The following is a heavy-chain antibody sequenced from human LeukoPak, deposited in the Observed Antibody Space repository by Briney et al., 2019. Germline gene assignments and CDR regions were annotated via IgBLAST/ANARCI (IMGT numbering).Heavy chain of an antibody. Sequence: SVKVSCKASGGTFSSYAISWVRQAPGQGLEWMGGIIPIFGTVNYAQKFQGRVTITADESTSTAYMELSSLRSEDTAVYYCASRISGIAVALSYYYYMDVWGKGTTVTVSS. CDR2: IIPIFGTV. J-gene: IGHJ6*03. CDR3: ASRISGIAVALSYYYYMDV. V-gene: IGHV1-69*01. D-gene: IGHD6-19*01. CDR1: GGTFSSYA.